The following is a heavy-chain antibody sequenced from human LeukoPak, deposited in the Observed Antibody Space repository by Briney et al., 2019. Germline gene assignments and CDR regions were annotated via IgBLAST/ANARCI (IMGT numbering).Heavy chain of an antibody. J-gene: IGHJ4*02. CDR3: ASRRLRLGELSLYFDY. CDR1: GFTFRSYG. D-gene: IGHD3-16*02. CDR2: IKQDGSEK. Sequence: GRSLRLSCVASGFTFRSYGMHWVRQAPGMGLEWVAKIKQDGSEKYYVDTVKGRFTISRDNAKNSLYLQMNTLRAEDTALYYCASRRLRLGELSLYFDYWGQGTLVTVSS. V-gene: IGHV3-7*01.